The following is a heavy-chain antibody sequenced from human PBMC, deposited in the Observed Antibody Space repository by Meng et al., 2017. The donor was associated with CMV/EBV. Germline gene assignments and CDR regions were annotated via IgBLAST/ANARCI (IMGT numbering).Heavy chain of an antibody. CDR2: IIPILGIA. CDR1: GGTFSSYT. Sequence: SVKVSCKASGGTFSSYTISWVRQAPGQGLEWMGRIIPILGIANYAQKLQGRVTITADKSTSTAYMELSSLRSEDTAVYYCAASSIPGYSGPDYYYGMDVWGQGTTVTVSS. J-gene: IGHJ6*02. CDR3: AASSIPGYSGPDYYYGMDV. D-gene: IGHD5-12*01. V-gene: IGHV1-69*02.